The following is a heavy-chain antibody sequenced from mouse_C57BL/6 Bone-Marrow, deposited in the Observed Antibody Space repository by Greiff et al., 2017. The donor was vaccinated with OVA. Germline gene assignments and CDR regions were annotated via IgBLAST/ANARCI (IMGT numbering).Heavy chain of an antibody. CDR3: ARPYPDGGFAY. J-gene: IGHJ3*01. CDR1: GFNIKDYY. V-gene: IGHV14-2*01. Sequence: VQLQQSGAELVKPGASVKLSCTASGFNIKDYYMHWVKQRTEQGLEWIGRIDPEDGETQYAPKFQGQATIPADTSSNTAYLQLSSLTSEDTAVYYCARPYPDGGFAYWGQGTLVTVSA. D-gene: IGHD6-5*01. CDR2: IDPEDGET.